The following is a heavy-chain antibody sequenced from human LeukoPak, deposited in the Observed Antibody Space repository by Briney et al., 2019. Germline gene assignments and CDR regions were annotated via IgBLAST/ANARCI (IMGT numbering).Heavy chain of an antibody. V-gene: IGHV3-30-3*01. J-gene: IGHJ1*01. CDR1: GFTFSIYA. D-gene: IGHD1-26*01. CDR3: ASPFSGSYYLEYFQH. Sequence: AGGSLRLSCAASGFTFSIYAIHWVRQAPGKGLEWVAVISYDGSNKYYADSVKGRFTISRDNSKNTLYLQMNSLRAEDTAVYYCASPFSGSYYLEYFQHWGQGTLVTVSS. CDR2: ISYDGSNK.